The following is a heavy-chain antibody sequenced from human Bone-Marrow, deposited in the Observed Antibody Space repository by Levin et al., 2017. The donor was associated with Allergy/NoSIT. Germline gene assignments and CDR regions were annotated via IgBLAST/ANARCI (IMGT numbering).Heavy chain of an antibody. Sequence: KTGGSLRLSCAASGFTFSRYSLNWVRQAPGKGLEWVSPISSGGTYMYYADSMKGRLTISRDNAKNSLFLQMNSLRAEDTAVYYCARADYVWGTAYYLDSWGQGTLVTVSS. CDR1: GFTFSRYS. CDR3: ARADYVWGTAYYLDS. V-gene: IGHV3-21*01. CDR2: ISSGGTYM. D-gene: IGHD3-16*01. J-gene: IGHJ4*02.